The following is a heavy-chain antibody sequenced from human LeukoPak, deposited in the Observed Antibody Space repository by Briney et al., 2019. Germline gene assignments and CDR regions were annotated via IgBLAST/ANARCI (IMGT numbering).Heavy chain of an antibody. CDR3: AKDKNTAMAVYYFDY. V-gene: IGHV3-23*01. CDR2: GSGGST. J-gene: IGHJ4*02. Sequence: GSGGSTYYADSVKGRFTISRDNSKNTLYLQMNSLRAEDTAVYYCAKDKNTAMAVYYFDYWGQGTLVTVSS. D-gene: IGHD5-18*01.